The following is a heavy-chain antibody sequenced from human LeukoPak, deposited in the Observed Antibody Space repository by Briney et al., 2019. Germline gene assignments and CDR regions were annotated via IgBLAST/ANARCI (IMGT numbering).Heavy chain of an antibody. CDR2: INHSGST. CDR1: GGSFSGYY. Sequence: SETLSLTCAVYGGSFSGYYWSWIRQPPGKGLEWIGEINHSGSTNYNPSLKSRVTISVDTSKNQFSLKLSSVTAADTAVYYCARVRLGYCSGGSCYGWFDPWGQGTLVTVSS. CDR3: ARVRLGYCSGGSCYGWFDP. D-gene: IGHD2-15*01. J-gene: IGHJ5*02. V-gene: IGHV4-34*01.